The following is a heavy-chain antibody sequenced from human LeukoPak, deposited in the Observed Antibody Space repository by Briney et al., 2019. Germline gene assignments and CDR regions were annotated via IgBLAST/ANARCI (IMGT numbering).Heavy chain of an antibody. J-gene: IGHJ5*02. V-gene: IGHV2-5*02. CDR3: AHSQAPSYDFWSGYQNWFDP. D-gene: IGHD3-3*01. CDR2: IYGDDDK. Sequence: SGPTLVKPTQTLTLTCTFPGFSLNISGVVLGWIRQPPGKALEWLALIYGDDDKRYSSSLKSSFTITKDTSKKQVVLTMTNMDPADTATYYCAHSQAPSYDFWSGYQNWFDPWGQGTLVTVSS. CDR1: GFSLNISGVV.